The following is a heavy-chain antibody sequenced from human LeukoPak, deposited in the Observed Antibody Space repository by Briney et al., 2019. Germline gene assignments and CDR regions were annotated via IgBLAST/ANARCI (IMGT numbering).Heavy chain of an antibody. V-gene: IGHV4-34*01. Sequence: SETLSHTCAVYGGSFSGYYWSWIRQPPGKGLEWIGEINHSGSTNYNPSLKSRVTISVGTSKNRFSLKLSSVTAADTAVYYCARHVEAVAGDFDYWGQGTLVTVSS. CDR2: INHSGST. CDR3: ARHVEAVAGDFDY. D-gene: IGHD6-19*01. J-gene: IGHJ4*02. CDR1: GGSFSGYY.